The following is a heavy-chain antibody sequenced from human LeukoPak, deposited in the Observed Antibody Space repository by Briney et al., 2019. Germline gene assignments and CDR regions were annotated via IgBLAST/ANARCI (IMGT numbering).Heavy chain of an antibody. V-gene: IGHV4-4*07. CDR1: GYSVSSNSY. D-gene: IGHD3-10*01. Sequence: SETLSLTCIVSGYSVSSNSYWAWIRQPAGKGLEWIGRIYTSGSTNYNPSLKSRVTMSVDTSKNQFSLKLSSVTAADTAVYYCARDLQLWFGEADYYGMDVWGQGTTVTVSS. CDR2: IYTSGST. J-gene: IGHJ6*02. CDR3: ARDLQLWFGEADYYGMDV.